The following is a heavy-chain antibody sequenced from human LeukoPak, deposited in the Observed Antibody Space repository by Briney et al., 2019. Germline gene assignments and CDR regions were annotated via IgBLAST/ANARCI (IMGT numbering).Heavy chain of an antibody. D-gene: IGHD5-18*01. J-gene: IGHJ4*02. CDR3: ARPRAFSYGQMYYFDY. CDR1: GYTFTGYY. CDR2: IDPKTGGT. V-gene: IGHV1-2*02. Sequence: PGASVKVSCKASGYTFTGYYMHWVRQAPGQGLEWMGWIDPKTGGTNFAQKFQGRVTMTRDTSITTAYMELSRLRFDDTAVYYCARPRAFSYGQMYYFDYWGQGALVTVSS.